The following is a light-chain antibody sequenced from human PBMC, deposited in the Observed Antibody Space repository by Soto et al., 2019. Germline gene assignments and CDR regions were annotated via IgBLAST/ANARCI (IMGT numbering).Light chain of an antibody. CDR1: SSDVGGYNY. CDR3: SSYTSSSLWV. Sequence: SVLTQPPSASGSPGQSVTISCTGTSSDVGGYNYVSWYQQHPGKAPKLMIYEVSKRPSGVPDRFSGSKSGNTASLTISGLQAEDEADYYCSSYTSSSLWVFGTGTKVTVL. CDR2: EVS. J-gene: IGLJ1*01. V-gene: IGLV2-8*01.